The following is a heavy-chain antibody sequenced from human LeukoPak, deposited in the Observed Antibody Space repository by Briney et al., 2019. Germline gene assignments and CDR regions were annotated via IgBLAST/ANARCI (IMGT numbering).Heavy chain of an antibody. CDR2: ISSSRSYI. CDR3: ARDKQGELLDAFDI. J-gene: IGHJ3*02. CDR1: GFTFSSYS. V-gene: IGHV3-21*01. D-gene: IGHD1-26*01. Sequence: GGSLRLSCAASGFTFSSYSMNWVRQAPGKGLEWVSSISSSRSYIYYADSVKGRFTISRDNAKNSLYLQMNSLRAEDAAVYYCARDKQGELLDAFDIWGQGTMVTVSS.